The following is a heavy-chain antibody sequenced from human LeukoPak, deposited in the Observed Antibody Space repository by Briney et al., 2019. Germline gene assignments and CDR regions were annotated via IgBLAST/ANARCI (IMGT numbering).Heavy chain of an antibody. Sequence: PGGSLRLSCAASGFTFRNYWMSWVHQAPGKGLEWVANIEPDGSEKYYVDSVRGRFTISRDNAKNSLYLQMNSLRAEDTAVYYCARDRRGCSGAGCYYYFDYWGQGTLVTVSS. CDR2: IEPDGSEK. J-gene: IGHJ4*02. CDR1: GFTFRNYW. V-gene: IGHV3-7*01. D-gene: IGHD2-15*01. CDR3: ARDRRGCSGAGCYYYFDY.